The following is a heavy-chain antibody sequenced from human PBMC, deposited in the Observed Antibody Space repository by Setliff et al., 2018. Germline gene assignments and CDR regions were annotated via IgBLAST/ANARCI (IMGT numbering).Heavy chain of an antibody. CDR1: GFIFSNYD. V-gene: IGHV3-13*01. Sequence: GGSLRLSCAVSGFIFSNYDMHWVRQITGKGLGWVSSIGPAGNTYYAGSVKGRFTISRENAKNSLYLQMNSLRAGDTAVYYCAREAGAVTVAGTGAFDLWGQGTMVTVSS. D-gene: IGHD6-19*01. CDR3: AREAGAVTVAGTGAFDL. CDR2: IGPAGNT. J-gene: IGHJ3*01.